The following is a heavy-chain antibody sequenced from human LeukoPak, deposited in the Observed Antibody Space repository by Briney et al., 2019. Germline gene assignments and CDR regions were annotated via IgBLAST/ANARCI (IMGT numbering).Heavy chain of an antibody. CDR2: ISAYNGNT. Sequence: ASVKVSCKASGYTFTSYGISWVRQAPGQGLEWMGWISAYNGNTNYAQKLQGRVTMTTDTSTSTAYMELRSLRSDDTAVYYCARVRDGADIVVVPAAMPDYWGQGALATVSS. D-gene: IGHD2-2*01. CDR1: GYTFTSYG. CDR3: ARVRDGADIVVVPAAMPDY. V-gene: IGHV1-18*01. J-gene: IGHJ4*02.